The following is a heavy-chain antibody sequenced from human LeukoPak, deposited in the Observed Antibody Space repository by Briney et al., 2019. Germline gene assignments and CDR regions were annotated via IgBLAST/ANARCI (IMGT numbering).Heavy chain of an antibody. V-gene: IGHV1-24*01. J-gene: IGHJ4*02. Sequence: ASVKVSFKVSGYTLTEFSMYWVRQAPGKGLEWIGGFDPEDGETFYAQKFQGRVTMTEDTSTDTAYIELSSLGSEDTAIYYCMTNSFYTSGSYYRADYWGQGTLVTVSS. CDR3: MTNSFYTSGSYYRADY. CDR2: FDPEDGET. CDR1: GYTLTEFS. D-gene: IGHD3-10*01.